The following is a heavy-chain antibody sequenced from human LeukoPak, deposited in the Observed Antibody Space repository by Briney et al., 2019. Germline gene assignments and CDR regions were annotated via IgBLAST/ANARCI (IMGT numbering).Heavy chain of an antibody. D-gene: IGHD3-3*01. Sequence: ASVKVSCKTSGYTFIDYYMYWVRQAPGLGPEWMGWINPNSGGTKSPQKFQGRVTMTRDASTSTAYLELSRLTSDDTAVYYCASGPRTTLFGVDSYYFDYWGQGTLVTVSS. CDR1: GYTFIDYY. J-gene: IGHJ4*02. CDR3: ASGPRTTLFGVDSYYFDY. CDR2: INPNSGGT. V-gene: IGHV1-2*02.